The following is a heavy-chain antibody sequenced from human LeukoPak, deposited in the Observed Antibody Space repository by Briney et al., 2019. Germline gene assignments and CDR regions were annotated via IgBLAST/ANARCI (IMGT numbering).Heavy chain of an antibody. CDR3: ARDDYGDDRNWFDP. CDR2: ISSSSSYI. J-gene: IGHJ5*02. Sequence: GGSLRLSCAASGFTFSSYSMNWVRQAPGKGLEWVSSISSSSSYIYYADSVKGRFTISRDNAKNSLYLQMNSLRAEDTAVYYCARDDYGDDRNWFDPWGQGTLVTVSS. D-gene: IGHD4-17*01. CDR1: GFTFSSYS. V-gene: IGHV3-21*01.